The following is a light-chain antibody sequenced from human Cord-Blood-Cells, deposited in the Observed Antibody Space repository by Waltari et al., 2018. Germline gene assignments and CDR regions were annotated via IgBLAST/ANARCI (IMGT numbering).Light chain of an antibody. CDR3: QQYNNWIT. CDR1: QSVSSN. V-gene: IGKV3-15*01. J-gene: IGKJ5*01. CDR2: GAS. Sequence: EIVMTQSPATLSVSPGERATLSCRASQSVSSNLAWYQQQPGQAPRLLIYGASTRATGIPARFSGSVSGTEFTLTISSLQSEDFAVYYCQQYNNWITFGQGTRLEIK.